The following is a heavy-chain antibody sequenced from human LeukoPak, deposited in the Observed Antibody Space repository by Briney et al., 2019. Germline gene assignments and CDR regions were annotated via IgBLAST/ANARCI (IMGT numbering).Heavy chain of an antibody. J-gene: IGHJ3*02. V-gene: IGHV4-30-2*01. CDR3: TRGGGTTRDAFDI. Sequence: SQTLSLTCAVSGGSISSGGYSWSWIRQPPGKGLEWIGYIYHSGSTYYNPSLKSRVTISVDRSKNQFSLKLSSVTAADTAVYYCTRGGGTTRDAFDIWGQGTMATVSS. D-gene: IGHD2/OR15-2a*01. CDR1: GGSISSGGYS. CDR2: IYHSGST.